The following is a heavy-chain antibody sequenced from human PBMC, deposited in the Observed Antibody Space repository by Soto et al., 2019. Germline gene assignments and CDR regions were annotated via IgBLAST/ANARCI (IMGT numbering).Heavy chain of an antibody. CDR2: LIPIFGTA. CDR1: GGTFSSYA. Sequence: QVQLVQSGAEVKKPGSSVKVSCKASGGTFSSYAISWVRQAPGQGLEWMGGLIPIFGTANYAQKFQARVTFTADECTSTAYMELSSLRSEDTAVYYCARHVPAAGYYYCMDVWGQGTTVTVSS. J-gene: IGHJ6*02. CDR3: ARHVPAAGYYYCMDV. V-gene: IGHV1-69*12. D-gene: IGHD2-2*01.